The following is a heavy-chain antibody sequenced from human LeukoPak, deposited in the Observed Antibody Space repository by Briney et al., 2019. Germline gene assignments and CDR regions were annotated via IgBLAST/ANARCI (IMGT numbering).Heavy chain of an antibody. V-gene: IGHV4-39*01. J-gene: IGHJ6*02. Sequence: SETLSLTCTVSGGSISSSSYYWGWIRQPPGKGLEGIGSIYYSGSTYYNPSLKSRVTISVDTSKNQFSLKLSSVTAADTAVYYCARHGRGRLRGSGYGMDVWGQGTTVTVSS. CDR3: ARHGRGRLRGSGYGMDV. CDR2: IYYSGST. CDR1: GGSISSSSYY. D-gene: IGHD4-23*01.